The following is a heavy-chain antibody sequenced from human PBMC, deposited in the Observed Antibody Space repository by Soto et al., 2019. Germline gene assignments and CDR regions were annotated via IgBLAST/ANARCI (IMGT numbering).Heavy chain of an antibody. Sequence: QVQLVQSGAEVKKPGASVKVSCKASGYTFTSYSISWVRQAPGQGLEWMGWISAYNGNTNYAQKLQGRVTMTTDTSTSTAYMELRSLRSDDTAVYYCARDGRTYYDILTGYHRDGMDVWGQGTTVTVSS. V-gene: IGHV1-18*01. CDR2: ISAYNGNT. D-gene: IGHD3-9*01. J-gene: IGHJ6*02. CDR3: ARDGRTYYDILTGYHRDGMDV. CDR1: GYTFTSYS.